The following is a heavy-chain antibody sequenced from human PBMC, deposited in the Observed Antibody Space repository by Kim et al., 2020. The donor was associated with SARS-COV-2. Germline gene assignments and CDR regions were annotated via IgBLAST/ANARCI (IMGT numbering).Heavy chain of an antibody. Sequence: GGSLRLSCAASGFTFSSYSMNWVRQAPGKGLEWVSSISSSSSNKYYADSVTGRFTISRDNAKNTLYLQLNSLRPEDTAVSYCARAPVPGAPDDLGHGTLV. D-gene: IGHD3-10*01. CDR2: ISSSSSNK. CDR3: ARAPVPGAPDD. V-gene: IGHV3-21*04. CDR1: GFTFSSYS. J-gene: IGHJ4*01.